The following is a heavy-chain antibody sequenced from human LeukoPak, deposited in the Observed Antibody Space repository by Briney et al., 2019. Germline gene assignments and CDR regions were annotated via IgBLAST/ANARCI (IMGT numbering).Heavy chain of an antibody. CDR1: GFTYSSYA. V-gene: IGHV3-66*04. CDR2: IYSGGST. D-gene: IGHD6-6*01. Sequence: PGGSLRLSCAASGFTYSSYAMSWVRQAPGKGLEWVSVIYSGGSTYYADSVKGRFTNSRDNSKNTLYLQMNSLRAEDTAVYYCARQVYNWFDPWGQGTLVTVSS. J-gene: IGHJ5*02. CDR3: ARQVYNWFDP.